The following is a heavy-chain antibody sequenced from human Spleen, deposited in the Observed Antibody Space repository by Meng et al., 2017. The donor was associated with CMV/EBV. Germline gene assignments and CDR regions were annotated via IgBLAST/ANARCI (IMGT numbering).Heavy chain of an antibody. CDR2: IYPGDSDT. V-gene: IGHV5-51*01. D-gene: IGHD2-2*02. J-gene: IGHJ4*02. CDR1: SFPNYW. Sequence: SFPNYWFAWLRQLPGTGLEWMGIIYPGDSDTRYSPSFQGQVTISADKSISTAYLQWSSLKASDTAMYYCARQGPEYCSDTSCYTSDSWGQGTLVTVSS. CDR3: ARQGPEYCSDTSCYTSDS.